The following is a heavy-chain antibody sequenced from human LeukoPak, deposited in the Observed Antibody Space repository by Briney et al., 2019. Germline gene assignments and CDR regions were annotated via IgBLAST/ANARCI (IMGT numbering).Heavy chain of an antibody. J-gene: IGHJ3*02. CDR1: GFTFSSYS. CDR3: AKEFRRIRDAFDI. V-gene: IGHV3-23*01. CDR2: ISGSGGST. Sequence: PGGSLRLSCAASGFTFSSYSMNWVRQAPGKGLEWVSAISGSGGSTYYADSVKGRFTISRDNSKNTLYLQMNSLRAEDTAVYYCAKEFRRIRDAFDIWGQGTMVTVSS. D-gene: IGHD2-21*01.